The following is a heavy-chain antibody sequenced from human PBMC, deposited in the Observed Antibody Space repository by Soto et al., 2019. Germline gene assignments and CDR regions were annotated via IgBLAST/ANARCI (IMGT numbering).Heavy chain of an antibody. V-gene: IGHV5-51*01. CDR1: GYSFTSYW. Sequence: ESLKISCKGSGYSFTSYWIGWVRQMPGKGLEWMGIIYPGDSDTRYSPSFQGQVTISADKSISTAYLQWSSLKASDTAMYYCARYVWDSSSPGYHYYGMDVWGQGTTVTVS. CDR2: IYPGDSDT. CDR3: ARYVWDSSSPGYHYYGMDV. J-gene: IGHJ6*02. D-gene: IGHD6-6*01.